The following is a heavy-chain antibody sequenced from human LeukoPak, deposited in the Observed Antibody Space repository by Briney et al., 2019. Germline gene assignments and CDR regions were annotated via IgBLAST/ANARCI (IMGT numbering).Heavy chain of an antibody. CDR3: ARDRRDYVWGATDY. Sequence: GGSLRLSCAASGFTFSSYWMHWVRQAPGKGLVWVSRINGDGSSTTYADSVKGRFTISRDNAKNSLYLQMNSLRAEDTAVYYCARDRRDYVWGATDYWGQGTLVTVSS. CDR1: GFTFSSYW. J-gene: IGHJ4*02. D-gene: IGHD3-16*01. V-gene: IGHV3-74*01. CDR2: INGDGSST.